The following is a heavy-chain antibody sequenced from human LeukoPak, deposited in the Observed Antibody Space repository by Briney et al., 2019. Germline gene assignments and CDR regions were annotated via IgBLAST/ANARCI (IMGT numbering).Heavy chain of an antibody. D-gene: IGHD3-22*01. CDR1: GFTFSSYE. V-gene: IGHV3-48*03. CDR2: ISSSGSTI. Sequence: GGSLRLSCAASGFTFSSYEMNWVRQAPGKGLEWVSYISSSGSTIYYADSVKGRFTISRDNAKNSLYLQMNSLRAEDTAVYFCARGVRGYDSSGTYYYYYYMDLWAKGTTVTVSS. CDR3: ARGVRGYDSSGTYYYYYYMDL. J-gene: IGHJ6*03.